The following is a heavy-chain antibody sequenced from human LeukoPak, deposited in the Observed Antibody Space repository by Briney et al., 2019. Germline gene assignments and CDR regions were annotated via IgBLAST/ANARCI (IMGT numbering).Heavy chain of an antibody. Sequence: ASVTVSCKASGGTFSSYAISWVRQAPGQGLEWMGGIIPIFGTANYAQKFQGRVTITADESTSTAYMELSSLRSEDTAVYYCARAAYYYGSGSYHFYYWGQGTLVTVSS. CDR1: GGTFSSYA. J-gene: IGHJ4*02. CDR2: IIPIFGTA. D-gene: IGHD3-10*01. CDR3: ARAAYYYGSGSYHFYY. V-gene: IGHV1-69*13.